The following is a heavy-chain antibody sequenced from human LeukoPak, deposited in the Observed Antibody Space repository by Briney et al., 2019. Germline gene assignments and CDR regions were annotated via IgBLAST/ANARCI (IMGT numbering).Heavy chain of an antibody. CDR2: IYSGGST. Sequence: GGSLRLSCAASGFTVSSNYMSWVRQAPGKGLEWVSVIYSGGSTYYADSVTGRFTISRDNSKNTLYLQMNSLRADDTAVYYCARDRLYGDSGFDPWGQGTLVTVSS. J-gene: IGHJ5*02. D-gene: IGHD4-17*01. CDR3: ARDRLYGDSGFDP. CDR1: GFTVSSNY. V-gene: IGHV3-53*01.